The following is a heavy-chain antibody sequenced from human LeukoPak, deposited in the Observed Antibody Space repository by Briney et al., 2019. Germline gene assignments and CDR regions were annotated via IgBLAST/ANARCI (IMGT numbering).Heavy chain of an antibody. V-gene: IGHV1-69*05. CDR3: ARKTAVADFDY. D-gene: IGHD6-19*01. CDR2: IIPIFGTA. CDR1: GDTFSSYA. J-gene: IGHJ4*02. Sequence: SVKVSCKASGDTFSSYAISWVRQAPGQGLEWMGRIIPIFGTANYAQKFQGRVTITTDESTSTAYMELSSLRSEDTAVYYCARKTAVADFDYWGQGTLVSVPS.